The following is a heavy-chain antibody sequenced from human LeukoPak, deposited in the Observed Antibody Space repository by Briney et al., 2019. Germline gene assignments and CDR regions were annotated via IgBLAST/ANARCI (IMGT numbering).Heavy chain of an antibody. V-gene: IGHV3-21*01. CDR3: AGVTATFDN. Sequence: PGGSLSLSCASYGFTLSSYNMNWDRQAPGKGLEWVSSISTSSSYIYYADSVKGRFTISRANARNSLYLQMNSLRSEDTAVYYGAGVTATFDNWGQRTLVTVSS. CDR2: ISTSSSYI. CDR1: GFTLSSYN. J-gene: IGHJ4*02. D-gene: IGHD5-18*01.